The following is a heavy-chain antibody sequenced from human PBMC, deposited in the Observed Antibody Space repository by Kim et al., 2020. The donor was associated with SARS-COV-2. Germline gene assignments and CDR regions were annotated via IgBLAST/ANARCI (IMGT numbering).Heavy chain of an antibody. D-gene: IGHD5-12*01. CDR1: GYTFTSYA. CDR2: INTNTGNP. Sequence: ASVKVSCKASGYTFTSYAMNWVRQAPGQGLEWMGWINTNTGNPTYAQGFTGRFVFSLDTPVSTAYLQISSLKAEDTAVYYCARGSRGDGYNWIDYWGQGNLVTVSS. CDR3: ARGSRGDGYNWIDY. V-gene: IGHV7-4-1*02. J-gene: IGHJ4*02.